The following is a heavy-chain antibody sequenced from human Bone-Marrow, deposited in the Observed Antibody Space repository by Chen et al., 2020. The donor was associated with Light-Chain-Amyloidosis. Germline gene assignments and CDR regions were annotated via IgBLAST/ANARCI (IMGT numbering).Heavy chain of an antibody. CDR3: AKCPTSIWPQEI. J-gene: IGHJ4*02. CDR2: ISGSGDNT. D-gene: IGHD2-2*01. CDR1: GFTFNNYG. V-gene: IGHV3-23*01. Sequence: EVHLLDSGGGLVQPGGSLRLSCVGSGFTFNNYGMTWVRQSPEKGLEWVSAISGSGDNTYYADSVRGRFTISRDNSKNTLYLQMNSLRVEDTAVYYCAKCPTSIWPQEIWGQGTLVTVSS.